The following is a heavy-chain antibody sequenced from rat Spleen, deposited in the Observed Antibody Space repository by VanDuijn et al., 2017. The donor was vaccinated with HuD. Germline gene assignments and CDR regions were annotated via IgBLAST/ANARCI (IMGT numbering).Heavy chain of an antibody. CDR3: ATQGYPTPFAY. D-gene: IGHD1-4*01. V-gene: IGHV5-17*01. Sequence: EVQLVESGGGLVQPGRSLKLSCAASGFTFSDFAMAWVRQAPKKGLEWVTTITNDGTSTYYRDSVKGRFSISRDNAKSTLYLQMDSLRSEDTATYYCATQGYPTPFAYWGQGTLVTVSS. CDR2: ITNDGTST. CDR1: GFTFSDFA. J-gene: IGHJ3*01.